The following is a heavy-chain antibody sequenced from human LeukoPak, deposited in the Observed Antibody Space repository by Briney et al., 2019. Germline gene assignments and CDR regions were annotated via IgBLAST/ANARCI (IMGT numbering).Heavy chain of an antibody. Sequence: GASVKVSCKVSGSTLTELSMHWVRQAPGKGLEWMGGFDPEDGETIYAQKFQGRVTMTEDTSTDTAYMELSSLRSEDTAVYYCATMVSSGWSFDYWGQGTLVTVSS. J-gene: IGHJ4*02. CDR3: ATMVSSGWSFDY. V-gene: IGHV1-24*01. CDR2: FDPEDGET. D-gene: IGHD6-19*01. CDR1: GSTLTELS.